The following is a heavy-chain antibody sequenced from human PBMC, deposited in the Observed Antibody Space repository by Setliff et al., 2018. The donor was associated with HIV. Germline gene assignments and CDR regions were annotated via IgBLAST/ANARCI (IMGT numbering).Heavy chain of an antibody. D-gene: IGHD4-17*01. J-gene: IGHJ1*01. Sequence: PSETLSLTCAVYGGSFSDYFWSWIRQPPGKGLEWIGEINYDGDTTYNPSLKNRVKMFIGTSKKQFSLKVASVTAADTAVYYCARLADFGDYILYFQNWGQGTLVTVSS. CDR1: GGSFSDYF. CDR2: INYDGDT. CDR3: ARLADFGDYILYFQN. V-gene: IGHV4-34*01.